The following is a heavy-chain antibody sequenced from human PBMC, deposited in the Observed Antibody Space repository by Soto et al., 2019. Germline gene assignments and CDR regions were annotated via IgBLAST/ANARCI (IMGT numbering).Heavy chain of an antibody. CDR1: GGTFSSYA. D-gene: IGHD5-18*01. CDR2: IIPIFGTA. V-gene: IGHV1-69*13. Sequence: ASVKVSCKASGGTFSSYAIGWVRQAPGQGLEWMGGIIPIFGTANYAQKFQGRVTITADESTSTAYMELSSLRSEDTAVYYCARSWGLVDTAMVSYYYYYGMDVWGQGTTVTVSS. J-gene: IGHJ6*02. CDR3: ARSWGLVDTAMVSYYYYYGMDV.